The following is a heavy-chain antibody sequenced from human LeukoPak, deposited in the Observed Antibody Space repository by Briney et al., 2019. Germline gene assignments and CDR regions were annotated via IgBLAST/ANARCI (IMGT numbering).Heavy chain of an antibody. CDR3: ARARPHYYDSSGHYDY. CDR2: ISSSSSTI. J-gene: IGHJ4*02. Sequence: GGSLRLSCVASGFTFSDYYMSWVRQAPGKGLEWVSYISSSSSTIYYADSVKGRFTISRDNAKNSLYLQMNSLRAEDTAVYYCARARPHYYDSSGHYDYWGQGTLVTVSS. D-gene: IGHD3-22*01. CDR1: GFTFSDYY. V-gene: IGHV3-11*04.